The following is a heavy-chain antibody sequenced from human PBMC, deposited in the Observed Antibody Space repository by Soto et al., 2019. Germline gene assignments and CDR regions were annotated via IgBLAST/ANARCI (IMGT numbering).Heavy chain of an antibody. CDR2: IYHSGST. CDR3: VRYGDSSYYVS. Sequence: SETLSLTCAVSGGSISSGGYSWSWIRQPPGKGLEWIGYIYHSGSTYYNPSLKGRFTISRDNSQNTLYLQMNSLGDKDTAVYYCVRYGDSSYYVSWGQGTLVTVSS. V-gene: IGHV4-30-2*01. J-gene: IGHJ5*02. CDR1: GGSISSGGYS. D-gene: IGHD4-17*01.